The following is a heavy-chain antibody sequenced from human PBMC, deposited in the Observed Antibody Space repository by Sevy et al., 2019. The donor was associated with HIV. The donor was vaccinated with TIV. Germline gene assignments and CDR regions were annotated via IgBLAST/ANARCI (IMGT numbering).Heavy chain of an antibody. J-gene: IGHJ4*02. CDR3: ARGATALDY. CDR2: IYASGST. Sequence: ETLSLTCNVSGDSFSSYYWNWIRQPAGKGLEWIGRIYASGSTNYNPSLKSRVTMSVDRSKNQFSLKLSSVAAADTAVYYCARGATALDYWGQGTLVTVSS. CDR1: GDSFSSYY. D-gene: IGHD2-2*03. V-gene: IGHV4-4*07.